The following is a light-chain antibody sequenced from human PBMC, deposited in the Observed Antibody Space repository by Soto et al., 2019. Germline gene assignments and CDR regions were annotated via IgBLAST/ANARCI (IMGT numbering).Light chain of an antibody. V-gene: IGLV1-47*01. CDR1: SSNIGSNY. CDR3: AAWVDSLSGVV. Sequence: QSVLTQPPSASGTPGQRVTISCYGSSSNIGSNYVYWYQQLPGTVPQLLIYRNSERPSGVPDRFSGSKSGTSASLAISGLRSEDEADYYCAAWVDSLSGVVFGGGTKLTVL. J-gene: IGLJ2*01. CDR2: RNS.